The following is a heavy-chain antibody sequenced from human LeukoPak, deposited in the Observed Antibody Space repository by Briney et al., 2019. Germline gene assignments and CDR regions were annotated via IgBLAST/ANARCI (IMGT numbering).Heavy chain of an antibody. J-gene: IGHJ4*02. CDR3: ARHPPPLYSGYDLGFDY. CDR1: GYSFTSYW. V-gene: IGHV5-51*01. CDR2: IYPGDSDT. D-gene: IGHD5-12*01. Sequence: GESLKISCKGSGYSFTSYWIGWVRQMPGKGLEWMGIIYPGDSDTRYSPSFQGQVTISADKSISTAYLQWSSLKAPDTAMYYCARHPPPLYSGYDLGFDYWGQGTLVTVSS.